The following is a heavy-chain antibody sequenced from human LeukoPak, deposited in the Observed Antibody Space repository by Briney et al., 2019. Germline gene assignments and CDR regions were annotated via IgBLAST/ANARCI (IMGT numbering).Heavy chain of an antibody. CDR1: GGSISSYY. J-gene: IGHJ3*02. V-gene: IGHV4-59*01. CDR3: ARSDTYCSGGSCPPNTFDALDI. Sequence: ETLSLTCTVSGGSISSYYWSWIRQPPGKGLEWIGYIFYSGSTNYNPSLKSRVTISIDTSKNQFSLKLSSVTAADTAVYYCARSDTYCSGGSCPPNTFDALDIWGQGTMVTVSS. CDR2: IFYSGST. D-gene: IGHD2-15*01.